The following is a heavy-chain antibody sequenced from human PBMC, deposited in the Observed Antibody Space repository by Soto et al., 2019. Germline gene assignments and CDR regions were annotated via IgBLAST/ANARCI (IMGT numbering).Heavy chain of an antibody. CDR3: SYLPCSGGSCYWFSFSGMDV. Sequence: QITLKESGPTLVKPTQTLTLTCTFSGFSLSTSGVGVAWIRQPPGKALEWLALIYWDDDKRYRPSLESRLTITKDTSKYHVVLTMTNLYSVDTATYYCSYLPCSGGSCYWFSFSGMDVWGQGTTVTVSS. CDR2: IYWDDDK. V-gene: IGHV2-5*02. CDR1: GFSLSTSGVG. J-gene: IGHJ6*02. D-gene: IGHD2-15*01.